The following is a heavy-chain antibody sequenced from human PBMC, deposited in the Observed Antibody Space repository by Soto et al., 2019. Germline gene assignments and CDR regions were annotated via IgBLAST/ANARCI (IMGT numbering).Heavy chain of an antibody. V-gene: IGHV1-69*12. J-gene: IGHJ4*02. D-gene: IGHD3-3*01. Sequence: QVQLVQSGAEVKKPVSSVKVSCKASGGTFSTYVISWVRQSPGQGLEWMGGIIPIFGTANYAQKFQGRVTIFADESTSTAYMELSSLRSEDTDVYSCARQITILNPFDYWGQGNLVTVSS. CDR1: GGTFSTYV. CDR2: IIPIFGTA. CDR3: ARQITILNPFDY.